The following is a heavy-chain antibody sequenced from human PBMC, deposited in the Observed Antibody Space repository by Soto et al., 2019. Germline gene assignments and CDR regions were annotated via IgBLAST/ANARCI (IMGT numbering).Heavy chain of an antibody. CDR1: GYTFTGYY. Sequence: ASVKVSCKXSGYTFTGYYMHWVRQAPGQGLEWMGWINPNSGGTNYAQKFQGRVTMTRDTSISTAYMELSRLRSDDTAVYYCARVYTYYYYGMDVWGQGTTVTVSS. D-gene: IGHD2-2*02. CDR3: ARVYTYYYYGMDV. CDR2: INPNSGGT. J-gene: IGHJ6*02. V-gene: IGHV1-2*02.